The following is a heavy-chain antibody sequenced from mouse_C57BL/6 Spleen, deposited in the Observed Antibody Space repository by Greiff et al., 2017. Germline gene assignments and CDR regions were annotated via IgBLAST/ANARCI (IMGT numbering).Heavy chain of an antibody. J-gene: IGHJ2*01. V-gene: IGHV1-26*01. CDR2: INPNNGGT. Sequence: EVKLQQSGPELVKPGASVKISCKASGYTFTDYYMNWVKQSHGKSLEWIGDINPNNGGTSYNQKFKGKATLTVDKSSSTAYMELRSLTSEDAAVYYCARGGYDYDEGLAYFDYWGQGTTLTVSS. CDR1: GYTFTDYY. D-gene: IGHD2-4*01. CDR3: ARGGYDYDEGLAYFDY.